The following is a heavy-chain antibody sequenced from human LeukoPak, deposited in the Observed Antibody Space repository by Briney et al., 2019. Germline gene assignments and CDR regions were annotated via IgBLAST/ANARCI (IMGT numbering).Heavy chain of an antibody. J-gene: IGHJ5*02. CDR2: ISYDGSNK. CDR3: ARLRLGNWFDP. Sequence: PGGSLRLSCAASGFTFSSYGMHWVRQAPGKGLEWVAVISYDGSNKYYADSVKGRFTISRDNSKNTLYLQMNSLRAEDTAVYYCARLRLGNWFDPWGQGTLVTVSS. D-gene: IGHD3-9*01. V-gene: IGHV3-30*03. CDR1: GFTFSSYG.